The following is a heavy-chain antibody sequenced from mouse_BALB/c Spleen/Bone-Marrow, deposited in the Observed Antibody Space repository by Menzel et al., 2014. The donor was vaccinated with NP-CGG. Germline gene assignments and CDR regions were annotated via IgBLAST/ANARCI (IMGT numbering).Heavy chain of an antibody. V-gene: IGHV1-14*01. CDR2: INPFNDGI. CDR3: ARGTTVVGDY. D-gene: IGHD1-1*01. Sequence: EVQLQESGPELVKPGAPVKMSCMASGYTFTSYVMHWVKQKPGQGLEWIGYINPFNDGIEYNEKFKVKATLTSDKSSSTAYMELSSLTSEDSAVYYCARGTTVVGDYWGQGTTLTVSS. J-gene: IGHJ2*01. CDR1: GYTFTSYV.